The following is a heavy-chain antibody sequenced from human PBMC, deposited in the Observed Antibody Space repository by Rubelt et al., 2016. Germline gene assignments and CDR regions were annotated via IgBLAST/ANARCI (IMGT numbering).Heavy chain of an antibody. V-gene: IGHV1-3*01. Sequence: QVQLVQSGAEVKKPGASVKVSCKASGYTFTSYAMHWVRQAPGQRLEWMGWINDGNGNTKYSQKFQCRFTMPRDTAASTACRELSSLRYEDTAVYYCARSKDTSMVTDADWYFDLWGRGTLVTVSS. D-gene: IGHD5-18*01. CDR2: INDGNGNT. J-gene: IGHJ2*01. CDR3: ARSKDTSMVTDADWYFDL. CDR1: GYTFTSYA.